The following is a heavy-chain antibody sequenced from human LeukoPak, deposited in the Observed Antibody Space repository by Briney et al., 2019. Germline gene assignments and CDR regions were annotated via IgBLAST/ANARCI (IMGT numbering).Heavy chain of an antibody. Sequence: ASVKVSCKTSGFTFTSSAMQWVRQARGQHLERIGWIVVGSGSTNYAQKFQQRVTITRDMSTSTAYMELSSLRSEDTAVYYCAADDQQLILWGQGTLVTVSS. CDR3: AADDQQLIL. J-gene: IGHJ4*02. CDR2: IVVGSGST. V-gene: IGHV1-58*02. CDR1: GFTFTSSA. D-gene: IGHD6-13*01.